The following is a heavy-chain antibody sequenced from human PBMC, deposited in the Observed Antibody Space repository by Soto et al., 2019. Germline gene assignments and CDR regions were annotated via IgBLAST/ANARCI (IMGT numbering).Heavy chain of an antibody. J-gene: IGHJ4*02. Sequence: ETLSLTCTVSGDSMSKYYWSWIRQPAGKGLEWIGRIYTSGSTNYNPSLKSRVNMSIDTSNNHFSLNLKSVTAADAAVYYCARTVGAAYYFDFWGQGALVTVSS. CDR3: ARTVGAAYYFDF. V-gene: IGHV4-4*07. CDR2: IYTSGST. D-gene: IGHD1-26*01. CDR1: GDSMSKYY.